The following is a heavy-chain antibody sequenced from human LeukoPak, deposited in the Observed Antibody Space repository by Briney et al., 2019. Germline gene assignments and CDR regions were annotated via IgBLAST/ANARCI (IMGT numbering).Heavy chain of an antibody. CDR3: AKEDIVVVVAATTLDY. V-gene: IGHV3-23*01. CDR1: GFTFSSYS. Sequence: GGSLRLSCAASGFTFSSYSMNWVRQAPGKGLEWVSAISGSGGSTYYADSVKGRFTISRDNSKNTLYLQMNSLRAEDTAVYYCAKEDIVVVVAATTLDYWGQGTLVTVSS. CDR2: ISGSGGST. D-gene: IGHD2-15*01. J-gene: IGHJ4*02.